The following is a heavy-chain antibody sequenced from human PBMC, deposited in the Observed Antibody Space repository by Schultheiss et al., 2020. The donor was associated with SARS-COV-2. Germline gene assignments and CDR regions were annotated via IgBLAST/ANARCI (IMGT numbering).Heavy chain of an antibody. V-gene: IGHV4-30-4*01. CDR1: GGSISSGDYY. Sequence: SETLSLTCTVSGGSISSGDYYWSWIRQPPGKGLEWIGYIYYSGSTYYNPSLKSRVTISVDTSKNQFSLKLSSVTAADTAVYYCARLLRMEAAGPDYWGQGTLVTVSS. CDR2: IYYSGST. CDR3: ARLLRMEAAGPDY. D-gene: IGHD2-15*01. J-gene: IGHJ4*02.